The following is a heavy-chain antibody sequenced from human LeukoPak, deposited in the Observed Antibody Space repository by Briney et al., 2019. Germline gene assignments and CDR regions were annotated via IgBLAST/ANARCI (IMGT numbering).Heavy chain of an antibody. D-gene: IGHD1-26*01. CDR2: IYYSGST. Sequence: SETLSLTCTVSGGSISIYYWSWIRQPPGEGLEWIGYIYYSGSTNYNPSLKSRVTISVDTSKNQFSLKLSSVTAADTAVYYCARVQWELLAGDYFDYWGQGTLVTVSS. CDR1: GGSISIYY. J-gene: IGHJ4*02. CDR3: ARVQWELLAGDYFDY. V-gene: IGHV4-59*01.